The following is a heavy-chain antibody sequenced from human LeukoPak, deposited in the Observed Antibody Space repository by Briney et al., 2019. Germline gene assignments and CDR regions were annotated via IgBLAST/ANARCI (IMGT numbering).Heavy chain of an antibody. CDR3: AREGSSWTHLDY. CDR1: GGSINTTSYY. CDR2: IYYSGRT. Sequence: SETLSLTCTVSGGSINTTSYYWGWIRQPPGKGLEWIGSIYYSGRTYYNPSLKSRVTISVDTSKKQFSLKLSSVTAADTAVYYCAREGSSWTHLDYWGQGTLVTVSS. V-gene: IGHV4-39*07. D-gene: IGHD6-13*01. J-gene: IGHJ4*02.